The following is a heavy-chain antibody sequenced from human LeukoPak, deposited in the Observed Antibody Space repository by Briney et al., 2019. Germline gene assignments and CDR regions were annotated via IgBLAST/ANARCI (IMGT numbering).Heavy chain of an antibody. D-gene: IGHD3-10*01. CDR2: ISYDGSDK. CDR3: AKDPPMDGRLDAFDI. CDR1: GFTFSSFG. J-gene: IGHJ3*02. Sequence: GRSLRLSCAASGFTFSSFGMHWVRQAPGKGLEWVAVISYDGSDKYYADSVKGRFTISRDNSKNTLYLQMNSLRAEDTAVSYCAKDPPMDGRLDAFDIWGQGTMVTVSS. V-gene: IGHV3-30*18.